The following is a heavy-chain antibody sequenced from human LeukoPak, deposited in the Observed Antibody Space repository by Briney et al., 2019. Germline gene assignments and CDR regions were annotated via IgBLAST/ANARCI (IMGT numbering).Heavy chain of an antibody. CDR3: ARIGYCSTGSCYSLDC. V-gene: IGHV3-48*03. J-gene: IGHJ4*02. CDR2: ISSSGKTV. Sequence: GGSLGLSCEASGFTFSSYEMNWVRQAPGKGLEWISYISSSGKTVFYADSVKGRFTISRDNAKNSLFLQVNSLRAEDTALYYCARIGYCSTGSCYSLDCWGQGTLVTVSS. CDR1: GFTFSSYE. D-gene: IGHD2-15*01.